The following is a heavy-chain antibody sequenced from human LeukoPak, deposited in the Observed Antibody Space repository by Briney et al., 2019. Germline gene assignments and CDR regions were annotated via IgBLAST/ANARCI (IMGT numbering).Heavy chain of an antibody. CDR2: ISAYNGNT. V-gene: IGHV1-18*01. CDR1: CYTFTSYG. D-gene: IGHD2-2*01. Sequence: ASVKVSRKASCYTFTSYGISWVRQAPGQGLEWMGWISAYNGNTNYAQKLQGRVTMTTDTSTSTAYMELRSLRSDDTAVYYCARDIVVVPAAMIDYWGQGTLVTVSS. J-gene: IGHJ4*02. CDR3: ARDIVVVPAAMIDY.